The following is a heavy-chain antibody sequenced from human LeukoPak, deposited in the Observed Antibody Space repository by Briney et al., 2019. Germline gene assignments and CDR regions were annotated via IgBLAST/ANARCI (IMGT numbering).Heavy chain of an antibody. CDR2: TYSSGTT. V-gene: IGHV4-31*03. J-gene: IGHJ4*02. CDR1: GASISSGAYY. Sequence: SQTLSLTCTVSGASISSGAYYWSWIRQHPGKGLEWIGYTYSSGTTYYNPSLKSRVTISLDTSENQFSLKLSSVTAADTAVYFCARDRTGYFFDDWGQGTLVTVSS. CDR3: ARDRTGYFFDD.